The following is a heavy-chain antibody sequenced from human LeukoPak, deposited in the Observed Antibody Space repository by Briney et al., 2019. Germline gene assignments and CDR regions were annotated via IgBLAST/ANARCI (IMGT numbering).Heavy chain of an antibody. CDR1: GFTFSSYG. Sequence: GGSLRLSCAASGFTFSSYGMHWVRQAPGKGLGWVAFIRYDGSNKYYADSVKGRFTISRDNSKNTLYLQMNSLRAEDTAVYYCAKAGQKDYYDSSGYTSRLSYYFDYWGQGTLVTVSS. D-gene: IGHD3-22*01. V-gene: IGHV3-30*02. CDR3: AKAGQKDYYDSSGYTSRLSYYFDY. CDR2: IRYDGSNK. J-gene: IGHJ4*02.